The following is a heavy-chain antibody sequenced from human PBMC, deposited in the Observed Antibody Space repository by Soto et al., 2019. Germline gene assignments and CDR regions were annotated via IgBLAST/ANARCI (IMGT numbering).Heavy chain of an antibody. J-gene: IGHJ1*01. CDR1: GFTFSSYA. Sequence: GGSLRLSCAASGFTFSSYAMSWVRQAPGKGLEWVSAISGSGGSTYYADSVKGRFTISRDNSKNTLYLQMNSLRAEDTAVYYCAKDRGSGWPRWAEYFQHWGQGTLVTVSS. V-gene: IGHV3-23*01. CDR2: ISGSGGST. D-gene: IGHD6-19*01. CDR3: AKDRGSGWPRWAEYFQH.